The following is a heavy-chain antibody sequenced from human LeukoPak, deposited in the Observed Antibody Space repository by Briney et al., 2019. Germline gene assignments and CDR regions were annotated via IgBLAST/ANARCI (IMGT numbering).Heavy chain of an antibody. CDR3: ARGYYYDSSGYYYANWFDP. D-gene: IGHD3-22*01. CDR2: IYYSGST. V-gene: IGHV4-30-4*08. Sequence: LRLSCAASGFTFSSYAMSWIRQPPGKGLEWIGYIYYSGSTYYNPSLKSRVTISVDTSKNQFSLKLSSVTAADTAVYYCARGYYYDSSGYYYANWFDPWGQGTLVTVSS. CDR1: GFTFSSYA. J-gene: IGHJ5*02.